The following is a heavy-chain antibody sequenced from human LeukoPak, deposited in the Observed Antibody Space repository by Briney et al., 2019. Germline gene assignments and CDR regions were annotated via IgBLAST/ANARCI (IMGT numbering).Heavy chain of an antibody. D-gene: IGHD4-11*01. CDR1: GGSISSSNW. Sequence: PSGTLSLTCAVSGGSISSSNWWSWVRQPPGKGLEWIGEIYHSGSTNYNPSPKSRVTISVDKSKNQLSLKLSSVTAADTAVYYCARSPIPGLPKHAFDIWGQGTMVTVSS. CDR2: IYHSGST. CDR3: ARSPIPGLPKHAFDI. V-gene: IGHV4-4*02. J-gene: IGHJ3*02.